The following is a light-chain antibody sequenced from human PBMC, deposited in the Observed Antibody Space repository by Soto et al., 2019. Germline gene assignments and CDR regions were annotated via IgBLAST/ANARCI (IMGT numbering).Light chain of an antibody. Sequence: ESVLTQSPGTLSLSPGERATLSRRASQSVSSNYLAWYQQKPGQAPRLLIYGASTRASGIPDRFSGSGSGTDFTLTISSLEPEDSAVYYCQQYGSSPTWTFGQGTKVDIK. CDR1: QSVSSNY. CDR2: GAS. V-gene: IGKV3-20*01. CDR3: QQYGSSPTWT. J-gene: IGKJ1*01.